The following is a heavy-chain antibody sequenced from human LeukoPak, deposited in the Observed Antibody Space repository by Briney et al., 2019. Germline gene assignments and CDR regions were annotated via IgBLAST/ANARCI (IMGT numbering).Heavy chain of an antibody. D-gene: IGHD2-2*01. CDR2: ISAYNGNT. CDR3: ARERSDIVVVPAATIARGDAFDI. V-gene: IGHV1-18*01. J-gene: IGHJ3*02. CDR1: GYTFTSYG. Sequence: ASVKVSCKASGYTFTSYGISWVRQAPGQGLEWMGWISAYNGNTNYAQKLQGRVTMTTDTSTSTAYMELRSLRSDDTAVYYCARERSDIVVVPAATIARGDAFDIWGQGTMVTVSS.